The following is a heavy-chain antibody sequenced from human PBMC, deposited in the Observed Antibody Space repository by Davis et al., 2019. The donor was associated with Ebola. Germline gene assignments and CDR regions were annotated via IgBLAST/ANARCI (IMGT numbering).Heavy chain of an antibody. J-gene: IGHJ4*02. CDR3: ARDLPGDTNGIDY. V-gene: IGHV3-21*01. D-gene: IGHD2-8*01. CDR2: ITSGSRYI. Sequence: PGGSLRLSCAVSGFTFSTYSMNWVRQAPGKGLEWVSSITSGSRYIYYADSMKGRFTISRDNAKNSLYLQMNGLRAEDTAVYYCARDLPGDTNGIDYWGQGTLVTVSS. CDR1: GFTFSTYS.